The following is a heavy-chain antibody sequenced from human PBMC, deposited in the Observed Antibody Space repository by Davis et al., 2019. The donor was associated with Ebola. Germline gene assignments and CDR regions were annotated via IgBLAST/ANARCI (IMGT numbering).Heavy chain of an antibody. V-gene: IGHV3-13*01. D-gene: IGHD3-9*01. CDR3: AREKSDYYDILTGPEDYGMDV. Sequence: GGSLRLSCAASGFTFSSYDMHWVRQATGKGLEWVSAIGTAGDTYYPGSVKGRFTISRENAKNSLYLQMNSLRAEDTAVYYCAREKSDYYDILTGPEDYGMDVWGQGTTVTVSS. CDR2: IGTAGDT. J-gene: IGHJ6*02. CDR1: GFTFSSYD.